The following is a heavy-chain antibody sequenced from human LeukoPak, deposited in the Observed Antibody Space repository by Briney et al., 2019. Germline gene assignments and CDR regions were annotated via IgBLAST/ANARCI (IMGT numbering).Heavy chain of an antibody. V-gene: IGHV3-30*02. J-gene: IGHJ4*02. Sequence: GGSLRLSCAASGFTFSSYGMHWVRQAPGKGLEWVAFIRYDGSNKYYADSAKGRFTISRDNSRDTLYLQMNSLRAEDTAVYYCAKPHFDYWGQGALVTVSS. CDR3: AKPHFDY. CDR2: IRYDGSNK. CDR1: GFTFSSYG.